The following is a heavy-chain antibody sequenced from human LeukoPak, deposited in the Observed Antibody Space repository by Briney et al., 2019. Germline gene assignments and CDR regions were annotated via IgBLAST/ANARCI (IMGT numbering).Heavy chain of an antibody. CDR3: ARVDLGGWLYYFDY. Sequence: ASVKVSCKASGYAFTSYGISWVRQAPGQGLEWMGWISAYNGNTNYAQKLQGRVTMTTDTSTSTAYMELRSLRSDDTAVYYCARVDLGGWLYYFDYWGQGTLVTVSS. CDR2: ISAYNGNT. J-gene: IGHJ4*02. D-gene: IGHD6-19*01. V-gene: IGHV1-18*04. CDR1: GYAFTSYG.